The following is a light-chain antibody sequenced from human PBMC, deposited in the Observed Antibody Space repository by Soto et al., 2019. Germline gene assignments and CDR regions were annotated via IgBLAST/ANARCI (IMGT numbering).Light chain of an antibody. J-gene: IGKJ5*01. CDR2: TVS. Sequence: AIQMTQSPSSLSASIGDRVTITCRASQVIRNDVSWYQQKPGKAPELLIYTVSTLQTGIPDRFSGSGSGSDFTLTIGRLEPEDSAVYYCQQYGSSPSTSGQGTRLEIK. V-gene: IGKV1-6*01. CDR3: QQYGSSPST. CDR1: QVIRND.